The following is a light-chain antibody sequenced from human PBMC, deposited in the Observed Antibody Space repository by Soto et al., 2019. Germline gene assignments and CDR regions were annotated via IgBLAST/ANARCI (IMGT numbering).Light chain of an antibody. CDR3: LQDYSYPLT. V-gene: IGKV1-6*01. CDR2: AAS. Sequence: AIQMTQSPSSQSAYVGDRVTITCRASQGIRNDLGWYQQKPGKAPKLLIYAASSLQSGVPSRFSGSGSGTDFTLTISSLRPEDFATYYCLQDYSYPLTFGGGTKVEIK. J-gene: IGKJ4*01. CDR1: QGIRND.